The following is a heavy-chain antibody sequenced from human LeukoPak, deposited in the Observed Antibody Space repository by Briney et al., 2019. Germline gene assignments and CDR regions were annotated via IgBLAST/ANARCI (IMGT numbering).Heavy chain of an antibody. CDR2: ISYDGSNK. CDR1: GFTFSSYG. V-gene: IGHV3-30*18. Sequence: GRSLRLSCAASGFTFSSYGMHWVRQAPGKGLEWVAVISYDGSNKYYADSVKGRFTISRDNSKNTLYLQMNSLRAEDTAVYYCANAVWLDPLEFDYWGQGTLVTVSS. J-gene: IGHJ4*02. CDR3: ANAVWLDPLEFDY. D-gene: IGHD6-19*01.